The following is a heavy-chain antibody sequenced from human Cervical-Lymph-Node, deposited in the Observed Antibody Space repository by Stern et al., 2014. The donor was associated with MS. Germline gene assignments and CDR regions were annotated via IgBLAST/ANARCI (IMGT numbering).Heavy chain of an antibody. Sequence: EVQLVQSGAEVKKPGESLQISCKGSGYSFTANWIAWVRQMPGKGLEWLGIIYPGNSDTRYSPSFQGQVTIPADKPISSAYLQWSSLKASDTAMYYCARDYGDYAFDYWGQGTLVTVSS. CDR3: ARDYGDYAFDY. D-gene: IGHD4-17*01. V-gene: IGHV5-51*01. J-gene: IGHJ4*02. CDR1: GYSFTANW. CDR2: IYPGNSDT.